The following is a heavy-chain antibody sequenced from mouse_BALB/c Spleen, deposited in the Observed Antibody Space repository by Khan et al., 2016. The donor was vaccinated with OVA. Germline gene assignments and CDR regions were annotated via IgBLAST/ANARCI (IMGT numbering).Heavy chain of an antibody. V-gene: IGHV5-6*01. CDR3: TRLAYYYDSEGFAY. D-gene: IGHD1-1*01. J-gene: IGHJ3*01. CDR1: GFTFSTYG. CDR2: VSTGGSYT. Sequence: EVELVESGGDLVKHGGSLKLSCAASGFTFSTYGMSWVRQAPDKRLEWVATVSTGGSYTYYPASVKGRFTISRDNAKNTLYLQMSGLRSEDTAMFYCTRLAYYYDSEGFAYWGQGTLVTVSA.